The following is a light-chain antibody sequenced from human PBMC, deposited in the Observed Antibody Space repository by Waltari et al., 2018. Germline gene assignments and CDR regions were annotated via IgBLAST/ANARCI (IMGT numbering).Light chain of an antibody. CDR1: QSVIRF. Sequence: CRASQSVIRFVAWYQQKPGQAPRLLISGASTRATGIPARFSGSGSGTEFTLTISSLQSEDFAIYYCQQYNDWPPLTFGGGTKLEIK. V-gene: IGKV3-15*01. CDR3: QQYNDWPPLT. J-gene: IGKJ4*01. CDR2: GAS.